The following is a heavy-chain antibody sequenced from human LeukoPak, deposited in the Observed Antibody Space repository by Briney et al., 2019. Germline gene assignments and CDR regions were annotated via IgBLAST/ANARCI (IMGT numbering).Heavy chain of an antibody. Sequence: PSETLSLTCTVSGGSISSYYWSWIRQPPGKGLEWIGYIYTSGSTNYNPSLKSRVTISVDTSKNQFSLKLSSVTPEDTAVYYCARRVGATTEVWFDPWGQGTLVTVSS. CDR2: IYTSGST. CDR1: GGSISSYY. V-gene: IGHV4-4*09. J-gene: IGHJ5*02. D-gene: IGHD1-26*01. CDR3: ARRVGATTEVWFDP.